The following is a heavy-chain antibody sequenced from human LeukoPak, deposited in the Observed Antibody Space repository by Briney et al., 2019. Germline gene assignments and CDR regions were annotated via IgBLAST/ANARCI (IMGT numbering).Heavy chain of an antibody. Sequence: PSETLSLTCTVSGGSISSGSYYWSWIRQPAGKGLEWIGRIYTSGSTNYNPSLKSRVTISVDTSKNQFSLKLSSVTAADTAVYYCARAGKYFFDRSGSFDYWGQGTLGTGSS. V-gene: IGHV4-61*02. CDR1: GGSISSGSYY. CDR3: ARAGKYFFDRSGSFDY. D-gene: IGHD3-22*01. CDR2: IYTSGST. J-gene: IGHJ4*02.